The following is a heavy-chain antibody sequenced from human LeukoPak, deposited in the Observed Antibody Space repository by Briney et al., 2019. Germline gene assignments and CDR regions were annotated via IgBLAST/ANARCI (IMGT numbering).Heavy chain of an antibody. D-gene: IGHD6-13*01. Sequence: GASVKVSCKASGGTFSSYAISWVRQAPGQGLEWMGGINPIFGTANYAQKFQGRVTITTDESTSTAYMELSSLRSEDTAVYYCAMGGGIAAAGYDYWGQGTLVTVSS. CDR2: INPIFGTA. J-gene: IGHJ4*02. CDR1: GGTFSSYA. CDR3: AMGGGIAAAGYDY. V-gene: IGHV1-69*05.